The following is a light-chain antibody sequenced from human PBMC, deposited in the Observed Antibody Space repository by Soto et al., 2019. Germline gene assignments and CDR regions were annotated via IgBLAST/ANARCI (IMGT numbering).Light chain of an antibody. V-gene: IGLV2-8*01. CDR2: EVV. CDR1: KNDIGVYEF. Sequence: QSALTQPPSASGSPGQSVTISCTGTKNDIGVYEFVSWYQHHPGKAPRLIIYEVVQRPSGVPDRFSGSKSGNTASLTVSGLQAADEGYYFCKSYAGSNTYVFGSGTKLTVL. J-gene: IGLJ1*01. CDR3: KSYAGSNTYV.